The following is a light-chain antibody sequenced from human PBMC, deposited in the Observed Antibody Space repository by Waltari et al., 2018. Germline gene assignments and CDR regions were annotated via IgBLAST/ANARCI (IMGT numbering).Light chain of an antibody. CDR1: QSGTTY. CDR2: ETY. J-gene: IGKJ3*01. V-gene: IGKV3-11*01. CDR3: QQFSTWPPA. Sequence: EIALTQSPATLPLSPGERATPSCSTSQSGTTYLGWYKQQTGQAPRLLIYETYNRATGSPPRLIGSGYGTDCTLTISSLEPDDFSVYYCQQFSTWPPAFGPGTKVDI.